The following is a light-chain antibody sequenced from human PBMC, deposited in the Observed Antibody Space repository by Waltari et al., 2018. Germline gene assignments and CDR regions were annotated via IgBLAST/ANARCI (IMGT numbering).Light chain of an antibody. V-gene: IGLV2-23*01. CDR3: CSYVSNTYV. Sequence: QSALTQPASVSGSPGQSITISCTGTTTDSWTYNLVSWYQQHPGKVPKLIIFEGTKRPSGVSNRFFASKSGNTASLTISGLQADDEADYHCCSYVSNTYVFGTGTKVTVL. J-gene: IGLJ1*01. CDR1: TTDSWTYNL. CDR2: EGT.